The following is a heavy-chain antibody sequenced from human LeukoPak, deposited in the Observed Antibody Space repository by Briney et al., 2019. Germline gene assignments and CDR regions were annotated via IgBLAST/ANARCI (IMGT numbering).Heavy chain of an antibody. CDR3: ARVEEGYCSSTSCYTYAFDI. CDR2: ISAYNGNT. D-gene: IGHD2-2*02. Sequence: ASVKVSCKASGYTFTSYGISWVRQAPGQGLEWMGWISAYNGNTNYAQKLQGRVTMTTDTSTSTAYMELRSLRSEDTAVYYCARVEEGYCSSTSCYTYAFDIWGQGTMVTVSS. CDR1: GYTFTSYG. V-gene: IGHV1-18*01. J-gene: IGHJ3*02.